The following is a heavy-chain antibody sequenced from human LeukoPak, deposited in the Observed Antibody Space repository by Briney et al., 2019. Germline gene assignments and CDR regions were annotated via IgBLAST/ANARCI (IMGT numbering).Heavy chain of an antibody. CDR2: IIPIFGTA. J-gene: IGHJ4*01. V-gene: IGHV1-69*01. CDR3: ARDLGYCSGASCYDFDY. Sequence: GASVKVSCKASGGTFSSYAISWVRQATGQGLEWMGGIIPIFGTANYAQKFQGRVTITADESTRTAYMELSSLRSEATAVYYCARDLGYCSGASCYDFDYSGHGNLVTVSS. CDR1: GGTFSSYA. D-gene: IGHD2-15*01.